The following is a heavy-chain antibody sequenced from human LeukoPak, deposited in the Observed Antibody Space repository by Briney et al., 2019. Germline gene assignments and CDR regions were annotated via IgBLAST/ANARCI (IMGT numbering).Heavy chain of an antibody. CDR2: IYHSGST. J-gene: IGHJ4*02. CDR1: GYSISSGYY. Sequence: PSETLSLTCTVSGYSISSGYYWGWIRQPPGKGLEWIGSIYHSGSTYYNPSLKSRVTISVDTSENQFSLKLSSVTAADTAVYYCSAAMVQTRVDYWGQGTLVTVSS. V-gene: IGHV4-38-2*02. CDR3: SAAMVQTRVDY. D-gene: IGHD5-18*01.